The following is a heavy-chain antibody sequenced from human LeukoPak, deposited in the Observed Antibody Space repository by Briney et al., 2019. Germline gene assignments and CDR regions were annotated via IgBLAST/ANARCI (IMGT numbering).Heavy chain of an antibody. J-gene: IGHJ6*03. CDR2: ISYSGSA. V-gene: IGHV4-39*07. D-gene: IGHD2-2*01. CDR3: ARGYCSSTSCYPYYMDV. Sequence: PSETLSLTCSVFGDSITTSGGTYWGWIRQSPGKGLEWICTISYSGSAYYNPGTTHYNPPLRSRVTISADRSKNQFSLKLSSVTAADTAVYYCARGYCSSTSCYPYYMDVWGKGTTVTVSS. CDR1: GDSITTSGGTY.